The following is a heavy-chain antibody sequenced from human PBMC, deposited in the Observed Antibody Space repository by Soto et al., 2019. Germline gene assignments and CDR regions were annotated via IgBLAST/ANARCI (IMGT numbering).Heavy chain of an antibody. Sequence: QVQLVESGGGLVKPGGSLRLSCAASAFIISDYYMSWIRQAPGKGLEWVSYISGSGTTIYYADSVKGRFTISRDNAKNPLYLQGSSLRAEDTAVDYCARVGCSGGSCPLDYWGQGTLVTVSS. J-gene: IGHJ4*02. V-gene: IGHV3-11*01. CDR3: ARVGCSGGSCPLDY. D-gene: IGHD2-15*01. CDR1: AFIISDYY. CDR2: ISGSGTTI.